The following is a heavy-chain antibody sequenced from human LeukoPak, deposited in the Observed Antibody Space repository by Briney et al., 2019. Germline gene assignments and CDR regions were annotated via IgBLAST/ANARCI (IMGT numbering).Heavy chain of an antibody. D-gene: IGHD3/OR15-3a*01. Sequence: PGGSLRLSCSASGFTFGTFAMHWVRQGPGKGLEYISTISSIGGGTDYADSVKGRFTISRDNSKNTLFLQMSSLRAEDTAVYYCVKFPDWWGQGTLVTVSS. CDR2: ISSIGGGT. J-gene: IGHJ4*02. CDR1: GFTFGTFA. CDR3: VKFPDW. V-gene: IGHV3-64D*09.